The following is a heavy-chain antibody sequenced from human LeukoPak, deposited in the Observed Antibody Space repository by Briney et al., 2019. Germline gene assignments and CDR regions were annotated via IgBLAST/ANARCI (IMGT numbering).Heavy chain of an antibody. Sequence: SETLSLTCAVYGGSFSGYYWSWIRQPPGKGLEWIGEINHSGSTNYNPSLKSRVTISVDTSKNQFSLKLSSVTAADTAVYYCARRRDYSNYRLIYFDYWGQGTLVTVSS. D-gene: IGHD4-11*01. CDR3: ARRRDYSNYRLIYFDY. V-gene: IGHV4-34*01. CDR2: INHSGST. CDR1: GGSFSGYY. J-gene: IGHJ4*02.